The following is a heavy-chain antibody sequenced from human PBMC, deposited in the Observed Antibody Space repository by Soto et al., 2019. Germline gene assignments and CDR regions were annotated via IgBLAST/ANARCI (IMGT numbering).Heavy chain of an antibody. J-gene: IGHJ5*02. CDR3: AILYYDYVWVSYRYYYDSSGYYWFDP. Sequence: ASVKVSCKASGYTFTSYAMHWVRQAPGQRLEWMGWINAGNGNTKYSQKFQGRVTITRDTSASTAYMELSSLRSEDTAVYYCAILYYDYVWVSYRYYYDSSGYYWFDPWGQGTLVTVSS. D-gene: IGHD3-16*02. CDR2: INAGNGNT. V-gene: IGHV1-3*01. CDR1: GYTFTSYA.